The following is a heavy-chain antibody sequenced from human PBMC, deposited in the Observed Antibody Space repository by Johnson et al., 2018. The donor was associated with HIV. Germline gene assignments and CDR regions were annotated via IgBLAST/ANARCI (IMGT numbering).Heavy chain of an antibody. Sequence: QVQLVESGGGVVQPGRSLRLSCAASGFTFSSYAMHWVRQAPGKGLEWVAVIYSGGSTYYADSVKGRFAISRDNSKNTLYLQMNSLRAEDTAVYYCARDKSSGYFDAYDIWGQGTMVTVSS. D-gene: IGHD3-22*01. CDR3: ARDKSSGYFDAYDI. CDR2: IYSGGST. CDR1: GFTFSSYA. J-gene: IGHJ3*02. V-gene: IGHV3-30*09.